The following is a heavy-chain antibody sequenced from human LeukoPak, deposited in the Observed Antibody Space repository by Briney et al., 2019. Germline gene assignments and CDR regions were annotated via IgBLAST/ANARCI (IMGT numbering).Heavy chain of an antibody. J-gene: IGHJ4*02. Sequence: PSETLSLTCTVSGDSISSYNYFWGWIRQPPGKGLEWVGSIYYRGNTYYDPSLRSRVTLSADTSKNQFSLKVTSVTAADTAVYYCARASSGYYWDFDYWGQGALVTVSS. V-gene: IGHV4-39*01. CDR3: ARASSGYYWDFDY. D-gene: IGHD3-22*01. CDR1: GDSISSYNYF. CDR2: IYYRGNT.